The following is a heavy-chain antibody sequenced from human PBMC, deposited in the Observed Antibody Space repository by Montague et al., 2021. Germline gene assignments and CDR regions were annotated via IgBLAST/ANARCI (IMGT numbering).Heavy chain of an antibody. CDR3: ARVDCDGDCYTFDP. CDR1: DASINFSPYY. J-gene: IGHJ5*02. Sequence: SETLSLTCTFSDASINFSPYYSSWIRHPPGTGLEWIGSIYYSAHTYYNPSLKSGRSISVHTTKNQFSLRLKSVTAADTAVYHCARVDCDGDCYTFDPWGQG. CDR2: IYYSAHT. V-gene: IGHV4-39*01. D-gene: IGHD2-21*02.